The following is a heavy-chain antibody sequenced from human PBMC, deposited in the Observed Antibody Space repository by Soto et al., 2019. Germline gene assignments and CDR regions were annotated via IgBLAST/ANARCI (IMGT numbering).Heavy chain of an antibody. Sequence: QVRLVQAGAEVKKPGASVKVSCKPSGYTFTNYALHLVRPAPVQSIEWIGWVDPGNGNRKDLQRFHDILTIKRNTFPKKSDMELSRLSTEETAAYYCARDTKWDPRGVEAPQEDYLGYWGQGTLVTVSS. D-gene: IGHD1-26*01. CDR3: ARDTKWDPRGVEAPQEDYLGY. CDR2: VDPGNGNR. J-gene: IGHJ4*02. CDR1: GYTFTNYA. V-gene: IGHV1-3*01.